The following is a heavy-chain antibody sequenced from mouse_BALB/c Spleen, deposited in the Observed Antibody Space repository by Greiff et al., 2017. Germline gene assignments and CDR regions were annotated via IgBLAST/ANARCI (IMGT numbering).Heavy chain of an antibody. CDR1: GYSITSDYA. J-gene: IGHJ2*01. V-gene: IGHV3-2*02. Sequence: ESGPGLVKPSQSLSLTCTVTGYSITSDYAWNWIRQFPGNKLEWMGYISYSGSTSYNPSLKSRISITRDTSKNQFFLQLNSVTTEDTATYYCARSGIGGVDYWGQGTTLTVSS. CDR2: ISYSGST. D-gene: IGHD4-1*01. CDR3: ARSGIGGVDY.